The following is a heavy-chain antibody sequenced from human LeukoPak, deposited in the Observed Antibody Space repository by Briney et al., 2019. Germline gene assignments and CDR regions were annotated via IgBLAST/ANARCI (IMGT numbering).Heavy chain of an antibody. CDR3: AKYYHDSSGYGAFDI. Sequence: SETLSLTCTVSGGSISSDYWSWIRQPPGKGLEWIGYFSNSGSTNYNPSLKSRVTISVDTSKNQFSLKLRFMTAADTAVYYCAKYYHDSSGYGAFDIWGQGTMVAVSS. CDR2: FSNSGST. J-gene: IGHJ3*02. CDR1: GGSISSDY. V-gene: IGHV4-59*01. D-gene: IGHD3-22*01.